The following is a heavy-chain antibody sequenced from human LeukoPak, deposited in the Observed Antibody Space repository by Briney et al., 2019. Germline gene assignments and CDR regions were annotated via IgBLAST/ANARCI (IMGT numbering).Heavy chain of an antibody. J-gene: IGHJ4*02. V-gene: IGHV1-18*04. D-gene: IGHD3-16*02. CDR3: ATGATMITFGGVIVQVGGLDY. CDR2: ISAYNGNT. CDR1: GYTFTGYY. Sequence: ASVKVSCKASGYTFTGYYMHWVRQAPGQGLEWMGWISAYNGNTNYAQKLQGRVTMTTDTSTSTAYMELRSLRSDDTAVYYCATGATMITFGGVIVQVGGLDYWGQGTLVTVSS.